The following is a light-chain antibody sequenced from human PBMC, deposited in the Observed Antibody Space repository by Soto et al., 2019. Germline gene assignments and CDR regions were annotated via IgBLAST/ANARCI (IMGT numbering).Light chain of an antibody. CDR2: KAS. J-gene: IGKJ5*01. V-gene: IGKV1-5*03. CDR1: QDISNY. Sequence: DIQMTQSPSSLSASVGDRVTITCQASQDISNYLNWYQQKPGKAPKLLIYKASTLKSGVPARFSGSGSGTEFTLTISSLQPDDFATYYCQQYNTYSTFGQGTRLEIK. CDR3: QQYNTYST.